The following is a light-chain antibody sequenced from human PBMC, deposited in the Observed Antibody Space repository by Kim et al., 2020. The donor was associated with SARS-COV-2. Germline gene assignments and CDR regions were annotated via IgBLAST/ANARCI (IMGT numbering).Light chain of an antibody. V-gene: IGKV3-11*01. CDR1: QSVSSY. CDR3: QQRSNWPPRFT. Sequence: PGERATLSCRASQSVSSYLAWYQQKPGQAPRLLIYDASNRATGIPARFSGSGSGTDFTLTISSLEPEDFAVYYCQQRSNWPPRFTFGPGTKVDIK. CDR2: DAS. J-gene: IGKJ3*01.